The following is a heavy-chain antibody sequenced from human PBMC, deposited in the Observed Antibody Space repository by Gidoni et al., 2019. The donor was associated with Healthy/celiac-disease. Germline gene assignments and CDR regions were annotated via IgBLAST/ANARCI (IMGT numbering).Heavy chain of an antibody. CDR2: IYYSGST. V-gene: IGHV4-39*01. CDR3: ARVSSGWYDY. Sequence: QLQLQESGPGLVKPSETLSLTCTVSGGSISSSSYSWGWIRQPPGKGLEWIGSIYYSGSTYYNPSLKSRVTISVDTSKNQFSLKLSSVTAADTAVYYCARVSSGWYDYWGQGTLVTVSS. D-gene: IGHD6-19*01. J-gene: IGHJ4*02. CDR1: GGSISSSSYS.